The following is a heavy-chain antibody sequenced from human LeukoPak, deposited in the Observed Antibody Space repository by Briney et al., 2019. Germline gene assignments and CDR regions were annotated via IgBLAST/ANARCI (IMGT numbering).Heavy chain of an antibody. J-gene: IGHJ3*02. CDR1: GGSISTYY. CDR2: IHNSGST. CDR3: ARDGTEVDAFDI. Sequence: LSETLSLICTVSGGSISTYYWTWIRQPPGKGLEWIGQIHNSGSTKYNPSLKSRVTISVDTSKNQFSLKLSSVTAADTAVYYCARDGTEVDAFDIWGQGTMVTVSS. D-gene: IGHD2-8*02. V-gene: IGHV4-59*01.